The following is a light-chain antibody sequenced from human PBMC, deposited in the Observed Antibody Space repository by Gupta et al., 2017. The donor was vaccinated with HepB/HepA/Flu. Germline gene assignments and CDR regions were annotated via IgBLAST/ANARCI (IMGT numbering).Light chain of an antibody. CDR1: QSISSW. Sequence: DIQMTQSPSTLSASVGDRVTITCRASQSISSWLAWYQQKPGKAPKVLIYKASSLESGVPSRFSGSGSGTEFTITISSLQPDDFATYYCQQYKSYSWTFGQGTRVEIK. V-gene: IGKV1-5*03. CDR3: QQYKSYSWT. J-gene: IGKJ1*01. CDR2: KAS.